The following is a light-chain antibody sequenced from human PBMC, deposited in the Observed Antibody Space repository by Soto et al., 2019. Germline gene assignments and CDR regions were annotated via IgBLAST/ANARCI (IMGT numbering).Light chain of an antibody. J-gene: IGKJ5*01. CDR3: MQALQTPIT. V-gene: IGKV2-28*01. CDR1: QSLLHSNGYNY. CDR2: WGS. Sequence: DIVMTQSPLSLPVTPGEPASISCRSSQSLLHSNGYNYLDWYLQKPGQSPQLLIYWGSNRASGVPDRFSGSGSGTDFTLKISRVEAEDVGVYYCMQALQTPITFGQGTRLEI.